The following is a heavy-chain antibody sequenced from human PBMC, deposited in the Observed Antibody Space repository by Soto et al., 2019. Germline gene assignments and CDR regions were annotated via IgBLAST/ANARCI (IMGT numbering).Heavy chain of an antibody. J-gene: IGHJ4*02. D-gene: IGHD1-26*01. V-gene: IGHV4-4*02. CDR3: ARMVGATLVDF. Sequence: QVQLQESGPGLVRPSGTLSLTCAVSGASISSTTSGNWWSWVRQPPGKGLEWIGEIYHSGSTNYNPSLKSRVTMSVGKSKDQFSLTLTSVTAADTAVYYCARMVGATLVDFWGQGTLVTVSS. CDR2: IYHSGST. CDR1: GASISSTTSGNW.